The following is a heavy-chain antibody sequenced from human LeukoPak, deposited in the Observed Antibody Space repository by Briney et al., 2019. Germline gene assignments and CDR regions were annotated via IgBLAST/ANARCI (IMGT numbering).Heavy chain of an antibody. CDR3: ARAPRELLLNWFDP. J-gene: IGHJ5*02. D-gene: IGHD2-15*01. Sequence: SETLSLTCTVSGGSISSGDYYWSWVRQPPGTGLEWIGYIYYSGSTYYNPSLKSRVTISVDTSNNQFSLKLSSVTAADTAVYYCARAPRELLLNWFDPWGQGTLVTVSS. CDR1: GGSISSGDYY. CDR2: IYYSGST. V-gene: IGHV4-30-4*01.